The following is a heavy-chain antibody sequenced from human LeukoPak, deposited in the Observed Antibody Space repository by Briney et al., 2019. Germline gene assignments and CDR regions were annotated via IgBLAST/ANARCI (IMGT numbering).Heavy chain of an antibody. D-gene: IGHD5-12*01. J-gene: IGHJ2*01. V-gene: IGHV3-23*01. CDR3: AKSRGYDLNYWYFDP. Sequence: PGGSLRLSCAASGFTFSSYAMSWVRQAPGKGLEWVSLISGSGGSTYYADSVKGRFTISRDNSKNTLFLQMNSLRAEDTAVYYCAKSRGYDLNYWYFDPWGRGTLVIVSS. CDR2: ISGSGGST. CDR1: GFTFSSYA.